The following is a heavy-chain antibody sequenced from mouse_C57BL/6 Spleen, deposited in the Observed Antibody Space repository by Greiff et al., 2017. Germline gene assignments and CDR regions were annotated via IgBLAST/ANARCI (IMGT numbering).Heavy chain of an antibody. V-gene: IGHV1-69*01. J-gene: IGHJ2*01. CDR3: ARRLLLRYPDY. CDR1: GYTFTSYW. CDR2: IDPSDSYT. Sequence: QVHVQQPGAELVMPGASVKLSCKASGYTFTSYWMHWVKQRPGQGLEWIGEIDPSDSYTNYNQKFKGKSTLTVDKSSSPAYMQLSSLTSEDSAVYYCARRLLLRYPDYWGQGTTLTVSS. D-gene: IGHD1-1*01.